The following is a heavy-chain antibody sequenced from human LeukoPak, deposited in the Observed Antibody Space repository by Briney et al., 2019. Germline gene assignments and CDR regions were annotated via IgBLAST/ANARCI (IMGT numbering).Heavy chain of an antibody. V-gene: IGHV3-53*01. Sequence: PGGSLRPSCAASGFSVSSNYMSWVRQAPGKGLEWVSVIYSGGGTYYADSVKGRFTISRDNSKNTLYLQMNSLRAEDTAVYYCARFRDGSWYSDYWGQGTLVTVSS. J-gene: IGHJ4*02. CDR3: ARFRDGSWYSDY. CDR2: IYSGGGT. D-gene: IGHD3-10*01. CDR1: GFSVSSNY.